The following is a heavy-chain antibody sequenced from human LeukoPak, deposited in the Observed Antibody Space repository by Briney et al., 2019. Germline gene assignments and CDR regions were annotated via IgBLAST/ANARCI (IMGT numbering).Heavy chain of an antibody. CDR1: GFRFSSYW. V-gene: IGHV3-7*05. CDR2: INQDGDRQ. J-gene: IGHJ4*02. D-gene: IGHD5-24*01. CDR3: ARALSNTEVSNRDDMIFDY. Sequence: GGSLRLSCAASGFRFSSYWMNWVRQAPGKGLEWVVSINQDGDRQYYVDSVKGRFTITRDNARNSLSLEVNSLRAADTAVYYCARALSNTEVSNRDDMIFDYWGQGTLVTVSS.